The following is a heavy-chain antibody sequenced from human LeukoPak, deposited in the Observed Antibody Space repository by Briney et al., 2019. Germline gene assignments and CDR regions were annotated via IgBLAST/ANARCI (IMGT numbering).Heavy chain of an antibody. J-gene: IGHJ4*02. CDR3: AGHYDFWSGYYD. D-gene: IGHD3-3*01. Sequence: SETLSPTCTVSGGSISRGDYYWSWIRQPPGKGLEWIGYIYYGGSTYYNPCLKSRVTISVDTSKNQFSLKLVSVTAADTAVYYCAGHYDFWSGYYDWGQGTLVTVSS. CDR1: GGSISRGDYY. CDR2: IYYGGST. V-gene: IGHV4-30-4*08.